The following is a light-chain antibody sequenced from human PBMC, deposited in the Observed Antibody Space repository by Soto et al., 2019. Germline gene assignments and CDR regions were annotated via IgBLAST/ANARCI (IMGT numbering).Light chain of an antibody. CDR2: AAS. CDR3: QQQGT. Sequence: EIVLTQSPGTLSLSPGERATLSCRASQSLSSSYVVWYQQKPGQAPRLLIYAASRRATGIPDRFSGSGSATEYTLTISRLEPEDFAVYYCQQQGTFGQGTKLAIK. V-gene: IGKV3-20*01. CDR1: QSLSSSY. J-gene: IGKJ2*01.